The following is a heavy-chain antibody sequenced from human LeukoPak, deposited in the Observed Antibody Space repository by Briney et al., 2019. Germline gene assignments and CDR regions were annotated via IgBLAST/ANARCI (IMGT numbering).Heavy chain of an antibody. Sequence: GGPLRLSCAASGFTFSSYAMHWVRQAPGKGLEWVAVISYDGSNKYYADSVKGRFTISRDNSKNTLYLQMNSLRAEDTAVYYCAREADYYGAFDIWGQGTMVTVSS. CDR3: AREADYYGAFDI. CDR1: GFTFSSYA. CDR2: ISYDGSNK. V-gene: IGHV3-30-3*01. J-gene: IGHJ3*02. D-gene: IGHD3-10*01.